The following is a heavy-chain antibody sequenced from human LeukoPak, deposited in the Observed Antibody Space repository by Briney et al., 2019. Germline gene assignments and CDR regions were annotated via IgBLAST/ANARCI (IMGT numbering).Heavy chain of an antibody. Sequence: PGGSLRLSCAASGFTVSSNYMSWVRQAPGKGLEWVSAISGSGGSTYYADSVKGRFTISRDNSKNTLYLQMNSLRAEDTAVYYCAKSPRHYDSSGYLLALFDYWGQGTLVTVSS. CDR3: AKSPRHYDSSGYLLALFDY. J-gene: IGHJ4*02. CDR2: ISGSGGST. D-gene: IGHD3-22*01. V-gene: IGHV3-23*01. CDR1: GFTVSSNY.